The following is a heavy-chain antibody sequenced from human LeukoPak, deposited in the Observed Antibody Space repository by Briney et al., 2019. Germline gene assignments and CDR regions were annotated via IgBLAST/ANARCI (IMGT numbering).Heavy chain of an antibody. CDR1: GGSMNSYY. Sequence: SETLSLTCSVSGGSMNSYYWSWIRQSPGKGLEWIGYIYYSGSTNYNPSLKSRVTISVDTYKNQFSLKLSTVTAADTAVYYCARHVWLQPFDYWGQGTLVTVSS. D-gene: IGHD3-9*01. J-gene: IGHJ4*02. V-gene: IGHV4-59*08. CDR3: ARHVWLQPFDY. CDR2: IYYSGST.